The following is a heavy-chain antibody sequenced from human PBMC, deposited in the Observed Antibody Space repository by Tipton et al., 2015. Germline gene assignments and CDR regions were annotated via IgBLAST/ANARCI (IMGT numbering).Heavy chain of an antibody. CDR1: GGSISSYY. V-gene: IGHV4-59*01. J-gene: IGHJ2*01. Sequence: TLSLTCTVSGGSISSYYWSWIRQPPGKGLEWIGYIYYSGSTNYNPSLKSRVTISVDTSKNQFSLKLSSVTAADTAVYYCARALFSGGNTAWYFDLWGRGTLLTVSS. CDR2: IYYSGST. D-gene: IGHD4-23*01. CDR3: ARALFSGGNTAWYFDL.